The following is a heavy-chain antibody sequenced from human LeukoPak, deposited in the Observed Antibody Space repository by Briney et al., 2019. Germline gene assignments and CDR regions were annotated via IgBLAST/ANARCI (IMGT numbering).Heavy chain of an antibody. V-gene: IGHV3-49*03. Sequence: PGGSLRLSCTASGFTFGDYAMTWLRQAPGKAREWVGFITSKAYGGTTEYAASVKGRFTILRDDSKSIAYLQVNSLITEDAAVYYCTRMIYCSGSSCSFDYWGQGTLVTVSS. J-gene: IGHJ4*02. CDR3: TRMIYCSGSSCSFDY. CDR2: ITSKAYGGTT. CDR1: GFTFGDYA. D-gene: IGHD2-15*01.